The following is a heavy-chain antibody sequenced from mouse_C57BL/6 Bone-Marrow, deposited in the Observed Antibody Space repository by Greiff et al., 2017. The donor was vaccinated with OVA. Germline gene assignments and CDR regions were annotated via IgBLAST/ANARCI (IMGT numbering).Heavy chain of an antibody. CDR2: IRNKANGYTT. CDR1: GFTFTDYY. CDR3: ASIPHYYGSSSFWNFDV. V-gene: IGHV7-3*01. J-gene: IGHJ1*03. D-gene: IGHD1-1*01. Sequence: EVQGVESGGGLVQPGGSLSFSCAASGFTFTDYYMSWVRQPPGKALEWLGFIRNKANGYTTDYSASVKGRFTISRDTSQSILYLKMNALKAEDSTTEYSASIPHYYGSSSFWNFDVWGTGTTVTVSS.